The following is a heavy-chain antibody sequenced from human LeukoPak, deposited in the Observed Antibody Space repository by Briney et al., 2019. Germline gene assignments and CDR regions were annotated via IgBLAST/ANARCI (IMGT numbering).Heavy chain of an antibody. V-gene: IGHV1-46*01. CDR2: INPSGGST. J-gene: IGHJ5*02. D-gene: IGHD3-10*01. CDR1: GYTFTSYY. Sequence: ASVKVSCKASGYTFTSYYMHWVRQAPGQGLEWMGIINPSGGSTSYAQKFQGRVTMTRDTSTSTVYMELSSLRSEDTAVYYCARDRLLWFGISNWFDPWGQGTLVTVSS. CDR3: ARDRLLWFGISNWFDP.